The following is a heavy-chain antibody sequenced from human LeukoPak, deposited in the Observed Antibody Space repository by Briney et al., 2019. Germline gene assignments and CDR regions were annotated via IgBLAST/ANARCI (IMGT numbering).Heavy chain of an antibody. V-gene: IGHV3-21*01. CDR1: GFTFSGYT. CDR3: ARGRGCSSMSCYPDY. D-gene: IGHD2-2*01. CDR2: ISSGASDI. Sequence: GGSLRFSCAAYGFTFSGYTMNWVRQAPGKGLEWVSSISSGASDIYQADSVKGRFTISRDNAKNSLYLQMNSLRAEDTAVYYCARGRGCSSMSCYPDYWGQGTLVTVSS. J-gene: IGHJ4*02.